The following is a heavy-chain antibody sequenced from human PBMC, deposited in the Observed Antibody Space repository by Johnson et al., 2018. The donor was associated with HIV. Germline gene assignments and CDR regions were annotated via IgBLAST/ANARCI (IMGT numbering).Heavy chain of an antibody. CDR2: ISWNSGSI. V-gene: IGHV3-9*01. Sequence: VQLVESGGGLVQPGRSLRLSCAASGFTFDDYAMHWVRQAPGKGLEWVSGISWNSGSIGYADSVKGRSNISRDNSKNTLYLQMNSLRAEDAAVYYCAKPPSMGADAFDIWGQGTMVTVSS. J-gene: IGHJ3*02. CDR1: GFTFDDYA. D-gene: IGHD3-16*01. CDR3: AKPPSMGADAFDI.